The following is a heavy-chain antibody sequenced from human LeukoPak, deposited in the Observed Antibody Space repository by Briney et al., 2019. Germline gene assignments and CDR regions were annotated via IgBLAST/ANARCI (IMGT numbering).Heavy chain of an antibody. CDR2: INSDGSTT. CDR3: ARDAVDTANAV. CDR1: GFTFSDFY. Sequence: GGSLRLSCAASGFTFSDFYISWVRQAPGKGLVWVSHINSDGSTTSYADSVKGRFTISRDNAKNTLYLQMNSLRAEDTAVYYCARDAVDTANAVWGQGTTVTVSS. J-gene: IGHJ6*02. V-gene: IGHV3-74*01. D-gene: IGHD5-18*01.